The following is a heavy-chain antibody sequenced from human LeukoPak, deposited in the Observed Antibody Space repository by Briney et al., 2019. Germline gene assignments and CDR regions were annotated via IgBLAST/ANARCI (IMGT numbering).Heavy chain of an antibody. V-gene: IGHV3-30*03. D-gene: IGHD6-13*01. CDR2: ISYDGRHK. J-gene: IGHJ4*02. CDR1: GFTFSNYG. CDR3: ARVPSIAAVGIRLDY. Sequence: GGSLRLSCVASGFTFSNYGMHWVRQAPGKGLEWVAVISYDGRHKYYAASVKGRFTISRDNSKNTLYLQMNSLRAEDTAMYYCARVPSIAAVGIRLDYWGQGTLVTVSS.